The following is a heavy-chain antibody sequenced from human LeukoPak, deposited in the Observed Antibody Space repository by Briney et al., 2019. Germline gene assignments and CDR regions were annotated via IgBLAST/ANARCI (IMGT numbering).Heavy chain of an antibody. CDR1: GYTFTSYG. V-gene: IGHV1-18*01. CDR3: ARDVRIHCSSTSCYDAFDI. CDR2: IIAYNGNT. Sequence: ASVKVSCKASGYTFTSYGISWVRQAPGQGLEWMGSIIAYNGNTNYAQKLQGRVTMTTDTSTSTAYMELRSLRSDDTDVYYCARDVRIHCSSTSCYDAFDIWGQGTMVTVSP. D-gene: IGHD2-2*01. J-gene: IGHJ3*02.